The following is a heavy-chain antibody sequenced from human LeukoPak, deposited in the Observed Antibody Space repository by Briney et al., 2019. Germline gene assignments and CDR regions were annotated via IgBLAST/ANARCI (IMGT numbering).Heavy chain of an antibody. CDR3: ARDRLRLDSSGYYRRLSWFDP. CDR2: INPSGGST. Sequence: ASVKVSCKASGYTFTSYYMHWVRQAPGQGLEWMGIINPSGGSTSYAQKFQGRVTMTRDTSTSTVYMELSSPRSEDTAVYYCARDRLRLDSSGYYRRLSWFDPWGQGTLVTVSS. D-gene: IGHD3-22*01. J-gene: IGHJ5*02. V-gene: IGHV1-46*01. CDR1: GYTFTSYY.